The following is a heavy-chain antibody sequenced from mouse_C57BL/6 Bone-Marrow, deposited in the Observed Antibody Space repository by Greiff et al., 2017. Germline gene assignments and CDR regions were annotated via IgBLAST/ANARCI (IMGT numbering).Heavy chain of an antibody. D-gene: IGHD2-4*01. CDR3: ARADYGAWFAY. CDR2: ISDGGSYT. J-gene: IGHJ3*01. CDR1: GFTFSSYA. Sequence: EVMLVESGGGLVKPGGSLKLSCAASGFTFSSYAMSWVRQTPEKRLEWVATISDGGSYTYYPDNVKGRFTISRDNAKNNLYLQMSHLKSEDTAMYYCARADYGAWFAYWGQGTLVTVSA. V-gene: IGHV5-4*03.